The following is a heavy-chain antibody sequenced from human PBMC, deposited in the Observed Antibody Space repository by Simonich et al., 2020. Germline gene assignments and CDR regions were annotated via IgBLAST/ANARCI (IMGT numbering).Heavy chain of an antibody. D-gene: IGHD6-13*01. Sequence: QLQLQESGPGLVKPSETLSLTCTVSGGSISSSSYYWGWIRQPPGKGLEWVGSIYYSGSTYYNPSLKSRVTISVDTSKNQFSLKLSSVTAADTAVYYCARHAGFAFDIWGQGTMVTVSS. J-gene: IGHJ3*02. CDR2: IYYSGST. CDR1: GGSISSSSYY. CDR3: ARHAGFAFDI. V-gene: IGHV4-39*01.